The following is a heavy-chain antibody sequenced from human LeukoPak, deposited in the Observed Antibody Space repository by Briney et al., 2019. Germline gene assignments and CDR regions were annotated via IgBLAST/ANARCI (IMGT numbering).Heavy chain of an antibody. CDR3: AKGYCSSTSCYFHYYGMDV. J-gene: IGHJ6*02. CDR1: GFTFSSDA. CDR2: ISGSGGFT. V-gene: IGHV3-23*01. Sequence: GGSLRLSCAASGFTFSSDAMIWVRQAPGKGLEWLSAISGSGGFTYYADSVKGRFTISRDNFKNTLYLQMNSLRAEDTAVYYCAKGYCSSTSCYFHYYGMDVWGQGTTVTVSS. D-gene: IGHD2-2*01.